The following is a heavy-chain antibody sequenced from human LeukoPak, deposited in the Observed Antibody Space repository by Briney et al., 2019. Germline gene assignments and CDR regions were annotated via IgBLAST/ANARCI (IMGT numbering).Heavy chain of an antibody. Sequence: PGGSLRLSCAASGFTFSSYAMSWVRQAPGKGLEWVSAISVSGGSTYYADSVKGRFTISRDNPKNTLYLQMNSLRAEDTAVYYCAPRIVGATVVDLWSRGTLVTVSS. D-gene: IGHD1-26*01. J-gene: IGHJ2*01. CDR1: GFTFSSYA. CDR3: APRIVGATVVDL. V-gene: IGHV3-23*01. CDR2: ISVSGGST.